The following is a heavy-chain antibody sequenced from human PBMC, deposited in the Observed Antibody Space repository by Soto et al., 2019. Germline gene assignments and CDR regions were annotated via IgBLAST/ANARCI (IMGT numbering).Heavy chain of an antibody. J-gene: IGHJ6*02. Sequence: QVQLVQSGAEVKKPGSSVKVSCKASGGTFSSYAISCVRQAPGQGLEWMGGIIPIFGTANYAQKFKGRVKITTEESTSAAYMELSSLRSEHTAVYYCARADTALVYYYYYGMDVWGQGTTVNGSS. CDR1: GGTFSSYA. CDR2: IIPIFGTA. D-gene: IGHD5-18*01. V-gene: IGHV1-69*01. CDR3: ARADTALVYYYYYGMDV.